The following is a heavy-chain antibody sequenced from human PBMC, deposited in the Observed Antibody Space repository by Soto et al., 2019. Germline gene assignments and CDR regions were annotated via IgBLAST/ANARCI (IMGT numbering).Heavy chain of an antibody. Sequence: GGSLRLSCAASGFTFSSYWMSWVRQAPGKGLEWVANIKQDGSEKYYVDSVKGRFTISRDNAKNSLYLQMNSLRAEDTAVYYCARDGPRAGYTGWRGYYMDVWGKGTTVTVSS. CDR2: IKQDGSEK. J-gene: IGHJ6*03. V-gene: IGHV3-7*01. D-gene: IGHD5-12*01. CDR3: ARDGPRAGYTGWRGYYMDV. CDR1: GFTFSSYW.